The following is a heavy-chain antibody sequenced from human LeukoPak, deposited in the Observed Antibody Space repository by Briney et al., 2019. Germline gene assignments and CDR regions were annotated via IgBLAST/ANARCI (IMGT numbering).Heavy chain of an antibody. CDR3: ARVAVGATFSQDDY. Sequence: GASVKVSCKASGYTFTGYYMHWVRQAPGQGLEWMGWINPNSGGTNYAQKFQGRVTMTRDTSISTAYMELSRLRSDDTAVYYCARVAVGATFSQDDYWGQGTLVTVSS. J-gene: IGHJ4*02. V-gene: IGHV1-2*02. D-gene: IGHD1-26*01. CDR1: GYTFTGYY. CDR2: INPNSGGT.